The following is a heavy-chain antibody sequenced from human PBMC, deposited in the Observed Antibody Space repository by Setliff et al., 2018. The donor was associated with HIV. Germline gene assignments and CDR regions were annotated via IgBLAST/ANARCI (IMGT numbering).Heavy chain of an antibody. V-gene: IGHV4-59*01. CDR3: AREIYGGNSRPFDY. J-gene: IGHJ4*02. CDR2: IYYNGDT. Sequence: SETLSLTCNVSGGSMTGYFWNWIRQSPGKGLEWIGYIYYNGDTNYNPTLNSRGTISVDTSKNQFSLKLTSVTAADTAVYYCAREIYGGNSRPFDYWGPGTLVTVSS. CDR1: GGSMTGYF. D-gene: IGHD4-17*01.